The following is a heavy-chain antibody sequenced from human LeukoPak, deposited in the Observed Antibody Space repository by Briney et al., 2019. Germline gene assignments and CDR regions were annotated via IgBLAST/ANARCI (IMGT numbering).Heavy chain of an antibody. Sequence: GGSLRLSCAASGFTFSSYSMNWVRQAPGKGLEWVSSISSSSSYIYYADSVKGRFTISRDNAKNSLYLQMNSLRAEDTAVYYCARDRYNWNYLGGAFDIWGQGTMVTVSS. J-gene: IGHJ3*02. V-gene: IGHV3-21*01. CDR3: ARDRYNWNYLGGAFDI. CDR2: ISSSSSYI. CDR1: GFTFSSYS. D-gene: IGHD1-7*01.